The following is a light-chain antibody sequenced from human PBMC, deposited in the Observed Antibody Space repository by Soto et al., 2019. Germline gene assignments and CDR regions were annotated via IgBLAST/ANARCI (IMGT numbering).Light chain of an antibody. CDR2: KAS. CDR1: HTISSW. V-gene: IGKV1-5*03. J-gene: IGKJ1*01. CDR3: QHYNSYSEA. Sequence: DIQMTQSPSTLSGSVGDRVTITCRASHTISSWLAWYQQKPGKAPKLLIYKASTITSGVPSRFSGSVSVTEITLTISSLQPDDVATYYWQHYNSYSEAFGQGTKVDIK.